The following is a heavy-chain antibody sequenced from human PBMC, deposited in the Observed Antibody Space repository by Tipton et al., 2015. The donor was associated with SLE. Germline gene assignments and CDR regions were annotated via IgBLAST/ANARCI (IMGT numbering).Heavy chain of an antibody. J-gene: IGHJ4*02. V-gene: IGHV4-38-2*02. CDR2: IYHSGST. Sequence: LRLSCTVSGYSISSGYYWGWIRQPPGKGLEWIGSIYHSGSTYYNPSLKSRVTISVDTSKNQFSLKLSSVTAADTAVYYCASGGMATIPGYWGQGTLVTVSS. CDR1: GYSISSGYY. D-gene: IGHD5-24*01. CDR3: ASGGMATIPGY.